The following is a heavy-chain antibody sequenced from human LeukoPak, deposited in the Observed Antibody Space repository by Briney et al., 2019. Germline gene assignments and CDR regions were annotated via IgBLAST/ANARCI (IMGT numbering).Heavy chain of an antibody. CDR3: ARGPSVVAGGGFFDY. CDR2: ISSSSTYI. V-gene: IGHV3-21*01. CDR1: GFSFSYYT. J-gene: IGHJ4*02. D-gene: IGHD2-15*01. Sequence: GGSLRLSCAASGFSFSYYTMNWVRQAPGKGLEWVSSISSSSTYIYYADSVKGRFTISRDSDKNSVYMQMNSLRAEDTAVYYCARGPSVVAGGGFFDYWGQGTLVTVSS.